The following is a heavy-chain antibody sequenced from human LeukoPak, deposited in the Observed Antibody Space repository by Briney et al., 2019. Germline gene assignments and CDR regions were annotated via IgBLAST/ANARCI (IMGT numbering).Heavy chain of an antibody. J-gene: IGHJ3*02. V-gene: IGHV4-39*01. D-gene: IGHD3-22*01. CDR2: IYYSGST. CDR1: GGSVSSNNFY. CDR3: ARGRIYDSSGYHAFDI. Sequence: SETLSLTCAVSGGSVSSNNFYWSWIRQPPGKGLECIGSIYYSGSTYYNPSLKSRVTISVDTSKNQFSLKLSSVTAADTAVYYCARGRIYDSSGYHAFDIWGQGTMVTVSS.